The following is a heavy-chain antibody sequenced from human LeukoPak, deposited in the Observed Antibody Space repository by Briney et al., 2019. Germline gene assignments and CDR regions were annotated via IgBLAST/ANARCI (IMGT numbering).Heavy chain of an antibody. CDR1: GFTFSSYG. CDR2: ISGSGATT. V-gene: IGHV3-23*01. CDR3: AKAGYTSSWPFDY. D-gene: IGHD6-13*01. Sequence: GGSLRLSCAASGFTFSSYGMSWVRQAPGKGLEWVSAISGSGATTYYADSVKGRFTISRDNSKNTLYLQMNSLRADDTAVCYCAKAGYTSSWPFDYWGQGTLVTVSS. J-gene: IGHJ4*02.